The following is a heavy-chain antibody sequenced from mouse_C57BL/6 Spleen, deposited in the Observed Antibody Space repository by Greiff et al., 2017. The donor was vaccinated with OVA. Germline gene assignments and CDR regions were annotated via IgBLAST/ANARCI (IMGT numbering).Heavy chain of an antibody. Sequence: VQLQQPGAELVVPGASVKLSCKASGYTFTSYWMHWVKQRPGQGLEWIGEIDPSDSYTNYNQKFKGKSTLTVDKSSSTAYMQLSSLTSEDSAVYYCARCLYGSSYGYFDVWGTGTTVTVSS. V-gene: IGHV1-69*01. D-gene: IGHD1-1*01. CDR1: GYTFTSYW. J-gene: IGHJ1*03. CDR3: ARCLYGSSYGYFDV. CDR2: IDPSDSYT.